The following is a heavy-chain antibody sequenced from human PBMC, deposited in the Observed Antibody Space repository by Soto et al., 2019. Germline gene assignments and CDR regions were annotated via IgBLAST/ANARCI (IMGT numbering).Heavy chain of an antibody. J-gene: IGHJ4*02. CDR3: ASDGYCSGGSCSDNSYFDY. CDR2: FDPEDGET. V-gene: IGHV1-24*01. Sequence: ASVKVSCKVSGYTLTELSMHWVRQAPGKGLEWMGGFDPEDGETIYAQKFQGRVTITEDTSTDTAYMELSSLRSEDTAVYYCASDGYCSGGSCSDNSYFDYWGQGTLVTVSS. D-gene: IGHD2-15*01. CDR1: GYTLTELS.